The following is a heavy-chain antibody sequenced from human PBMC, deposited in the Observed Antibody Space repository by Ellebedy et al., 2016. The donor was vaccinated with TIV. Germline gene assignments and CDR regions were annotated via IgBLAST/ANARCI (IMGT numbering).Heavy chain of an antibody. CDR1: GFTFTGHY. D-gene: IGHD1-7*01. V-gene: IGHV3-74*01. Sequence: PGGSLRLSCRTSGFTFTGHYMNWVRQAPGKGLVWVSRITRDGRTTDYADSVKGRFTISRDDAENTVYLHMSSLRDEDTAVYFCVREASIGGTVFFDYWGQGALVTVPS. CDR3: VREASIGGTVFFDY. CDR2: ITRDGRTT. J-gene: IGHJ4*02.